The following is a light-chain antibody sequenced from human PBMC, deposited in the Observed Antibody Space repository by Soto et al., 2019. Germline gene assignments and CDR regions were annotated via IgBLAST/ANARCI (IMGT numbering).Light chain of an antibody. CDR2: GAS. CDR3: QQYGSSPGT. V-gene: IGKV3-20*01. J-gene: IGKJ1*01. Sequence: EIVFTQSPGTLSLSPRERATLSCRSSQSVSSSYLAWYQQKPGQAPRLLIYGASSRATGIPDRFSGSGSGTDFTLTISRLEPEDFAVYYCQQYGSSPGTFGQGTKVDIK. CDR1: QSVSSSY.